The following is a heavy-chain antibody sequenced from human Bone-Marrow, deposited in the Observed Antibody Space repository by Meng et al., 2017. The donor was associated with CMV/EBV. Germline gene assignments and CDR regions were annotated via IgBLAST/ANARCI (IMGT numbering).Heavy chain of an antibody. J-gene: IGHJ4*02. CDR1: GFTLSNYE. D-gene: IGHD2-21*01. V-gene: IGHV3-48*03. CDR2: IHSGGRTT. CDR3: AFFCSKGDCSRDY. Sequence: GESLKISCEASGFTLSNYEMNWVRQAPGKGLEGISYIHSGGRTTHYADSVKGRFTISIDKAKNTLYLQMASLRAEDTALYYCAFFCSKGDCSRDYWGQRTLVTVSS.